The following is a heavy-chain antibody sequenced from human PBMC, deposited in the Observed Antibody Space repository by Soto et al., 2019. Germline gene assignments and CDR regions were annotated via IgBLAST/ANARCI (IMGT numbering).Heavy chain of an antibody. CDR1: GFTFSSYG. J-gene: IGHJ4*02. CDR3: ARTSTYDYIWGSYRRPNGVDY. CDR2: IWYDGSNK. D-gene: IGHD3-16*02. Sequence: QVQLVESGGGVVQPGRSLRLSCAASGFTFSSYGMHWVRQAPGKGLEWVAVIWYDGSNKYYADSVKGRFTISRDNSKNTLYLQMNSLRAEDTAVYYCARTSTYDYIWGSYRRPNGVDYWGQGTLVTVSS. V-gene: IGHV3-33*01.